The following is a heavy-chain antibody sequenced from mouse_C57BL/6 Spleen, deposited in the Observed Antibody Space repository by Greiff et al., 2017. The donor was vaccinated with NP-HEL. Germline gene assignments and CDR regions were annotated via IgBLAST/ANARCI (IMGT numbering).Heavy chain of an antibody. CDR1: GYTFTSYG. V-gene: IGHV1-81*01. J-gene: IGHJ1*03. CDR2: IYPRSGNT. Sequence: VQLQQSGAELARPGASVKLSCKASGYTFTSYGISWVKQRTGQGLEWIGEIYPRSGNTYYNEKFKGKATLTADKSSSTAYMELRSLKSEDSAVYCCARGGGYGSSEWYFDVWGTGTTVTVSS. CDR3: ARGGGYGSSEWYFDV. D-gene: IGHD1-1*01.